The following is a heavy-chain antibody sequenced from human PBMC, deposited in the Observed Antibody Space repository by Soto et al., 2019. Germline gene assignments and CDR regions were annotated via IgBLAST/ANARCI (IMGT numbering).Heavy chain of an antibody. V-gene: IGHV3-33*01. CDR3: VVNKRVNDYY. D-gene: IGHD3-22*01. CDR1: GFTFSRYS. Sequence: QVQLVESGGGVVQPGKSLRLSCASSGFTFSRYSMHWVRQAPGKGLEWVAIIFYDGSNRYYGDSVKGRFTISRDNSKNYIYLQKSSLSAEGPTVDYCVVNKRVNDYY. CDR2: IFYDGSNR. J-gene: IGHJ6*01.